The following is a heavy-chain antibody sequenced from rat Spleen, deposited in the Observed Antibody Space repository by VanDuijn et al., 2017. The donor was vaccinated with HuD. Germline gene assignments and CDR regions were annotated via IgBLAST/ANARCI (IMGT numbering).Heavy chain of an antibody. CDR2: IWGNGNT. V-gene: IGHV2-13*01. CDR3: TSPFRWFAY. J-gene: IGHJ3*01. Sequence: QVQLKESGPGLVQPSQTLSLTCTVSGFSLSSYGVIWVRQPPGKGLEWMGVIWGNGNTNYNSALKSRLSISRDTSKSQVFVKMNSLQTEDTAIYFCTSPFRWFAYWGQGTLVSVPS. CDR1: GFSLSSYG.